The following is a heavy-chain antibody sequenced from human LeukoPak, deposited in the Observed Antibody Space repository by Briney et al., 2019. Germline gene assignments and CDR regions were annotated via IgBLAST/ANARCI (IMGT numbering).Heavy chain of an antibody. V-gene: IGHV3-23*01. CDR2: ISGSGGST. J-gene: IGHJ5*02. D-gene: IGHD3-3*01. Sequence: GGSLRLSCAASGFTFSSYAMSWVRQAPGKGLEWVSAISGSGGSTYYADSVKGRFTISRDNSKNTLYLQMNSLRAEDTAVYYCAKGKDYDFWSGYQKWFDPWGQGTLVTVSP. CDR1: GFTFSSYA. CDR3: AKGKDYDFWSGYQKWFDP.